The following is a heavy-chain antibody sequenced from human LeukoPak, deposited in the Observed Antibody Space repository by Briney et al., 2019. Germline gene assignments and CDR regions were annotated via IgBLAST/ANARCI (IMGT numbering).Heavy chain of an antibody. Sequence: GGSLRLSCAASGFTVSNNYMSWVRQAPGKGLEWVSVIYSGGSTYYADSVKGRFTISRDNSKNTLYLQMNSLRAEDTAVYYCARETSSRFFDYWGQGTLLAVSS. J-gene: IGHJ4*02. V-gene: IGHV3-53*01. CDR2: IYSGGST. CDR1: GFTVSNNY. CDR3: ARETSSRFFDY.